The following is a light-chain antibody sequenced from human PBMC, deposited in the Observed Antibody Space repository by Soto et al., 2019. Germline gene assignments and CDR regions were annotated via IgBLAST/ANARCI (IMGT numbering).Light chain of an antibody. V-gene: IGKV1-39*01. CDR2: AAS. CDR3: QQFSNYPHV. Sequence: DIQMTQSPSSLSASVGDRVTITCRASQSISSYLNWYQQKPGKAPKLLIYAASSLQSGVPSRFSGSGSGTDFTLTISSLQPEDFAIYYCQQFSNYPHVFGQGTRLEIK. CDR1: QSISSY. J-gene: IGKJ5*01.